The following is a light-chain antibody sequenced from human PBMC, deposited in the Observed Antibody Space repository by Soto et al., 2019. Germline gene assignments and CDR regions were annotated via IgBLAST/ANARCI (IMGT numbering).Light chain of an antibody. Sequence: DIQMTQSPSTLSASVGDRVTITCRASRSISIWLAWYQQKPGKAPKLLIFDASSLESGVPSRFSGSGSGTEFTLTINSLHPDDFATYFCQQYNTFSWTFGQGTKVEIK. J-gene: IGKJ1*01. CDR3: QQYNTFSWT. CDR1: RSISIW. V-gene: IGKV1-5*01. CDR2: DAS.